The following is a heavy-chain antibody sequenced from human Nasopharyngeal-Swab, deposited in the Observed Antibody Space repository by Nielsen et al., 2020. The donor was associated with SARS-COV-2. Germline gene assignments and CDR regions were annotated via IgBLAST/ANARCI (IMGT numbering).Heavy chain of an antibody. CDR3: AKGLGIQSEYFQH. D-gene: IGHD5-18*01. CDR1: GFTFSDHY. Sequence: GGSLRLSCAASGFTFSDHYMSWIRQAPGKGLEWVSYIDTRGTHSNYADSAKGRFTISRDNAKNSLYLEMNSLRAEDTAVYYCAKGLGIQSEYFQHWGQGTLVTVSS. CDR2: IDTRGTHS. V-gene: IGHV3-11*06. J-gene: IGHJ1*01.